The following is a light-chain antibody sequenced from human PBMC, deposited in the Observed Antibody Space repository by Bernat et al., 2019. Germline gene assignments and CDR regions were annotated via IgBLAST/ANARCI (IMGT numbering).Light chain of an antibody. CDR3: QSADSSGTYKEV. CDR1: ALPKQY. J-gene: IGLJ2*01. Sequence: SYELTQPPSVSVSPGQTARITCSGDALPKQYAYWYQQKPGQAPVLVIYKDSERPSGIPERVSGSSSGTTVTLTISGVQAEDEADYYCQSADSSGTYKEVFGGGTKLTVL. CDR2: KDS. V-gene: IGLV3-25*02.